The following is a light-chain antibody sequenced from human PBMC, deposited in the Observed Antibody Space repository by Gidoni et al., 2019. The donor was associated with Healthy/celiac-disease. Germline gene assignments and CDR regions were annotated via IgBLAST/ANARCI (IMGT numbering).Light chain of an antibody. CDR2: EGS. CDR3: FSYAGSRV. Sequence: QSALTQPASVSGSPGQSFTISCTGTSSDVGSYNLVSWYQQHPGKAPKLMIYEGSKRPSGVSNRFSGSKSGNTASLTISGLQAEDEADYYCFSYAGSRVFGGGTKLTVL. J-gene: IGLJ2*01. CDR1: SSDVGSYNL. V-gene: IGLV2-23*01.